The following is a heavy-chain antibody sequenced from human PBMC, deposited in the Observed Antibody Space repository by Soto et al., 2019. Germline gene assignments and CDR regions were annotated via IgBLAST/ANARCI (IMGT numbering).Heavy chain of an antibody. Sequence: GGSLRLSCAASGFTFSSYWMHWVRQVPGKGLVWVSRINDDGSRESYADSVKGRFTISRDNAKNTLYLQMNSLRAEDTAVYYCARVYSSIVDAFDIWGQGTMVTVSS. V-gene: IGHV3-74*01. CDR1: GFTFSSYW. CDR2: INDDGSRE. CDR3: ARVYSSIVDAFDI. D-gene: IGHD6-13*01. J-gene: IGHJ3*02.